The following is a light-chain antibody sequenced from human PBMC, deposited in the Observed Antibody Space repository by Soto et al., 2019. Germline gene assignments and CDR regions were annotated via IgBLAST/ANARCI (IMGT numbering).Light chain of an antibody. CDR2: AAS. CDR3: QQSYSTLTWT. Sequence: DIQMTQSPSSLSASVGDRVTITCRASQSISSYLNWYQQKPWKAPKLLIYAASSLQSGVPSRFSGSGSGKDFTLTISSLQPEHFATYYCQQSYSTLTWTFGQGTKVEIK. J-gene: IGKJ1*01. V-gene: IGKV1-39*01. CDR1: QSISSY.